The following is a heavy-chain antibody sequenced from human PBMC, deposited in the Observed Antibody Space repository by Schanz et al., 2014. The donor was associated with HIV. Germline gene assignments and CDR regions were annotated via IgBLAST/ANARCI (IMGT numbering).Heavy chain of an antibody. CDR1: GGPFSRFG. J-gene: IGHJ4*02. V-gene: IGHV1-69*01. Sequence: QVRLVQSGAQVKKPGSSVKVSCKASGGPFSRFGISWVRHARGQGLEWMGGINPIYGIANYAQKFQGRVTITADESTSTAYMELSSLRSEDTAVYYCARDRGGTADFDYWGQGTLVTVSS. CDR3: ARDRGGTADFDY. D-gene: IGHD1-1*01. CDR2: INPIYGIA.